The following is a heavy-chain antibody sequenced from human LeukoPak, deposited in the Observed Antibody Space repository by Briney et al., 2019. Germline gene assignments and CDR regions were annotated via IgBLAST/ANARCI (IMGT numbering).Heavy chain of an antibody. Sequence: PGGNLRLYCAASGFTFSSHGMHWVRQAPGKGWEWVAVIWYDGSNKYHADPVRGRFTISRDNSKNTLYLQMNSRRGEDTAVYYCVKDSVAATHLDHWGQGTLVTVSS. J-gene: IGHJ4*02. V-gene: IGHV3-33*06. CDR1: GFTFSSHG. CDR3: VKDSVAATHLDH. D-gene: IGHD2-15*01. CDR2: IWYDGSNK.